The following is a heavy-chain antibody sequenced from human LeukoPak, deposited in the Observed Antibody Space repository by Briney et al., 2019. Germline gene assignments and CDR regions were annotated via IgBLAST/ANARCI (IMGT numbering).Heavy chain of an antibody. D-gene: IGHD2-2*01. CDR3: AKDFSPYCSSTSCYPHFDY. Sequence: GGSLRLSCAASGFTFSSYGMHWVRQAPGKGLEWVAVISYDGSNKYYADSVKGRFTISRDNSKNTLYLQMNSLRAQDTPVYYCAKDFSPYCSSTSCYPHFDYWGQGTLVTVSS. J-gene: IGHJ4*02. V-gene: IGHV3-30*18. CDR1: GFTFSSYG. CDR2: ISYDGSNK.